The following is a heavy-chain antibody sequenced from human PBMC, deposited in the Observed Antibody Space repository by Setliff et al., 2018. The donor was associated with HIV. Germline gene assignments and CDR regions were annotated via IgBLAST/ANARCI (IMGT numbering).Heavy chain of an antibody. CDR1: GGTLSSYA. D-gene: IGHD6-13*01. Sequence: SVKVSCKTSGGTLSSYAISWVRQAPGQGLEWMGRIIPISGTANNAQKFQGRVTITADKATSTAYMQLSSLRSEDTAVYYCASDEGSSCPLDYWGQGTLVTVSS. J-gene: IGHJ4*02. V-gene: IGHV1-69*06. CDR2: IIPISGTA. CDR3: ASDEGSSCPLDY.